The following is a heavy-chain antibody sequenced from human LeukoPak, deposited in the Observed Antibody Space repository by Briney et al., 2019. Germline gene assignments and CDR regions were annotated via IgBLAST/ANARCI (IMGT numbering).Heavy chain of an antibody. D-gene: IGHD6-25*01. CDR2: ISIDGGRT. CDR1: GLTFDIYS. V-gene: IGHV3-23*01. Sequence: PGGSLRLSCEASGLTFDIYSMSWVRQAPGKGPEWVSTISIDGGRTYYADSVKGRFTVSRDTSKNTLYLQMNSLRAEDTAVYYCARKGIGSSRYQNMDVWGKGTTVTVSS. J-gene: IGHJ6*03. CDR3: ARKGIGSSRYQNMDV.